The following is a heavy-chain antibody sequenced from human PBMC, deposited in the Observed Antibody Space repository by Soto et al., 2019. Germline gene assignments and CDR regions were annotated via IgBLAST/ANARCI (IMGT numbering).Heavy chain of an antibody. J-gene: IGHJ4*02. CDR3: ARVGYGSGSYHFDF. Sequence: VQLVESGGGLVKPGGSLRLSCAASGFTFSDCWMHWVRQAPGKGLVWVSRINSDESVTSYADSVKGRFTISRDNAKNTLYLEMNSLRDEDTAVYYCARVGYGSGSYHFDFWGQGTLVTVSS. D-gene: IGHD3-10*01. V-gene: IGHV3-74*01. CDR2: INSDESVT. CDR1: GFTFSDCW.